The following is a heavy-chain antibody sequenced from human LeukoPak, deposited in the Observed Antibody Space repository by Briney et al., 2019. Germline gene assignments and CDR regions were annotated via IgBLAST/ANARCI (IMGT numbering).Heavy chain of an antibody. Sequence: PSETLSLTCTVSGGSISSSSYYWGWIRQHPGKGLEWIGYIYYSGSTYYNPSLKSRVTISVDTSKNQFSLKLSSVTAADTAVYYCARGPEDILTGYYLIVYPKTTFYYYYMDVWGKGTTVTVSS. CDR2: IYYSGST. D-gene: IGHD3-9*01. CDR1: GGSISSSSYY. CDR3: ARGPEDILTGYYLIVYPKTTFYYYYMDV. J-gene: IGHJ6*03. V-gene: IGHV4-31*03.